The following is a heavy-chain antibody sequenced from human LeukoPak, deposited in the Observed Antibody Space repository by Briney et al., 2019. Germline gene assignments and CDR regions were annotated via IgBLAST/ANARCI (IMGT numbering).Heavy chain of an antibody. D-gene: IGHD4-17*01. J-gene: IGHJ3*02. CDR1: GDTFSSYP. V-gene: IGHV1-2*02. Sequence: ASVKVSCKASGDTFSSYPISWVRQAPGQGLEWMGWINPNSSGTDYAQKFQGRVTMTRDTSISTAYMELRRLRSDDTAVYYCARGNDYGDHGRDGFDIWGQGTLVTVSS. CDR2: INPNSSGT. CDR3: ARGNDYGDHGRDGFDI.